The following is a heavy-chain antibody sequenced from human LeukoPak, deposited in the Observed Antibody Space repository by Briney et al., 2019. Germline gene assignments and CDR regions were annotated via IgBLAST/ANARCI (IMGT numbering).Heavy chain of an antibody. CDR3: ARGLGTIVVVPAATARYFDL. D-gene: IGHD2-2*01. CDR2: INHSGST. CDR1: GGSFRGYY. J-gene: IGHJ2*01. V-gene: IGHV4-34*01. Sequence: SETLSLTCAVYGGSFRGYYWSWIRQPPGKGLEWIGEINHSGSTNYNPPLKSRVTISVDTSKNQFSLKLSSVTAADTAVYYCARGLGTIVVVPAATARYFDLWGRGTLVTVSS.